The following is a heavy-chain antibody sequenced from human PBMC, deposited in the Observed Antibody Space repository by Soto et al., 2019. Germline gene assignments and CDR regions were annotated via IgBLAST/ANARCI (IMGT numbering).Heavy chain of an antibody. V-gene: IGHV3-74*01. CDR1: GLTFNRYW. D-gene: IGHD1-7*01. CDR3: AKDHLTGTTVLNWFDP. CDR2: INTDGSNT. Sequence: SLRLSCAASGLTFNRYWMHWVRHAPGKGLVWVSHINTDGSNTNYADSVKGRFTISRDNSKNTLYLQMNSLRAEDTAVYYCAKDHLTGTTVLNWFDPWGQGTLVTVSS. J-gene: IGHJ5*02.